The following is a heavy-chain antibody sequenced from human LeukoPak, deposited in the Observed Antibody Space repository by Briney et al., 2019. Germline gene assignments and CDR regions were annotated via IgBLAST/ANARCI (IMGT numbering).Heavy chain of an antibody. CDR1: GFTFRESY. CDR3: ARIGSYGSGYYHYYYMDV. Sequence: GGSLRLSCAASGFTFRESYMSWIRQAPGKGLEWVSYTSSGGSTIHYADSVKGRFTISRDNTKNSLSLQMDSLRAEDTAVYYCARIGSYGSGYYHYYYMDVWGKGTTVTVSS. CDR2: TSSGGSTI. V-gene: IGHV3-11*04. D-gene: IGHD3-10*01. J-gene: IGHJ6*03.